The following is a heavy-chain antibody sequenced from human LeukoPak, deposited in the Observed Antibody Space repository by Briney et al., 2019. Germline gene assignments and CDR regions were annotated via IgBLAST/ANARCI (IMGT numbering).Heavy chain of an antibody. CDR1: GYSFTSYW. CDR2: IDPSDSYT. CDR3: ARRGGGDTATTYDY. J-gene: IGHJ4*02. V-gene: IGHV5-10-1*01. D-gene: IGHD5-18*01. Sequence: GESLKISCKGSGYSFTSYWISWVRQMPGKALEWMGRIDPSDSYTNYSPSFQGHVTISADKSISTAYLQWSSLEASDTAMYYCARRGGGDTATTYDYWGQGTLVTVSS.